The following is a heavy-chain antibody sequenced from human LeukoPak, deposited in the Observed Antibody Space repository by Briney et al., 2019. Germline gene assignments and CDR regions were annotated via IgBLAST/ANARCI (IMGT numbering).Heavy chain of an antibody. V-gene: IGHV3-9*01. CDR1: GFTFDDYA. J-gene: IGHJ4*02. Sequence: PGRSLRLSCAASGFTFDDYAMHWVRQAPGKGLEWVSGISWNSGSIGYADSVKGRFTISRDNAKNSLYLQMNSPRAEDTALYYCAKDPGPVVVRGNQFDYWGQGTLVTVSS. D-gene: IGHD2-15*01. CDR2: ISWNSGSI. CDR3: AKDPGPVVVRGNQFDY.